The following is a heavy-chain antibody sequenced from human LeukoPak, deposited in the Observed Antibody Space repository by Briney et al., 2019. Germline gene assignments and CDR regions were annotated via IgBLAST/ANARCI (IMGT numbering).Heavy chain of an antibody. D-gene: IGHD2-15*01. CDR1: GFTFDDYA. CDR3: AKAGIVVVVAATFLDC. CDR2: ISWNSGSI. J-gene: IGHJ4*02. Sequence: SLRLSCAASGFTFDDYAMHWVRQAAGKGLEWVSGISWNSGSIGYADSVKGRFTISRDNAKNSLYLQMNSLRAEDTALYYCAKAGIVVVVAATFLDCWGQGTLVTVSS. V-gene: IGHV3-9*01.